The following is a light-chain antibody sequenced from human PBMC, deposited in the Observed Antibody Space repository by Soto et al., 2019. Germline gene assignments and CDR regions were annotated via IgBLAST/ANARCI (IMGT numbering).Light chain of an antibody. CDR1: NSVVGSYDL. V-gene: IGLV2-23*02. CDR2: EVT. Sequence: QSGLTQPASVSGSPGPSIAISCPGSNSVVGSYDLVSWYQQHPGKAPKLMIYEVTKRPSGVSSRFSGSKSGNTASLTISGLQAEVDADSYSSSSAGRGTYVFGTGTKVTVL. J-gene: IGLJ1*01. CDR3: SSSAGRGTYV.